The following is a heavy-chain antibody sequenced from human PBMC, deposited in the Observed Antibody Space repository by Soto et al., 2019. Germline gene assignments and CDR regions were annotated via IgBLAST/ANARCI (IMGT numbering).Heavy chain of an antibody. J-gene: IGHJ5*02. CDR2: INHSGST. CDR3: ARGTTVVTRWFDP. V-gene: IGHV4-34*01. CDR1: GGSFSGYY. D-gene: IGHD4-17*01. Sequence: SETLSLTCAVYGGSFSGYYWSWIRQPPGKGLEWIGEINHSGSTNYNPSLKSRVTISVDTSKNQFSLKLSSVTAADTAVYYCARGTTVVTRWFDPWGQGTLVTVSS.